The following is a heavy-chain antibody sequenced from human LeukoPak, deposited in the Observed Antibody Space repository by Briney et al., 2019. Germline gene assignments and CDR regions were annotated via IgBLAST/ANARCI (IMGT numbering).Heavy chain of an antibody. V-gene: IGHV3-7*01. CDR2: IKQDGSAK. D-gene: IGHD1-26*01. CDR1: GFTLSQYS. Sequence: GGSLRLSCAASGFTLSQYSMSWVRQAPGKGLEWVANIKQDGSAKYYVDSVKGRFTISRDDSKNSLYLQMDSLRAEDTAVYYCVKGVRMGVTSAFDIWGQGTMVTVSS. J-gene: IGHJ3*02. CDR3: VKGVRMGVTSAFDI.